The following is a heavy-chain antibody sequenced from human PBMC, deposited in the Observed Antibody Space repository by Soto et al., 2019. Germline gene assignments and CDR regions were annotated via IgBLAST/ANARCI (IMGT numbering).Heavy chain of an antibody. CDR1: GYTFTSYD. CDR2: MNPNSGNT. D-gene: IGHD3-10*01. V-gene: IGHV1-8*01. CDR3: ARVKYGSGSYYYGVELNKGYYYGKGG. Sequence: ASVKVSCKASGYTFTSYDINWVRQATGQGLEWMGWMNPNSGNTGYAQKFQGRVTMTRNTSISTAYMELSSLRSEDTAVYYCARVKYGSGSYYYGVELNKGYYYGKGGWGQRTTVTVPS. J-gene: IGHJ6*02.